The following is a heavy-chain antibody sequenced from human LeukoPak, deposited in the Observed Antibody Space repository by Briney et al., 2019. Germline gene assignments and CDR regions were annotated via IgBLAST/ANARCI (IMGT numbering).Heavy chain of an antibody. D-gene: IGHD3-3*01. Sequence: PSETLSLTCTVSGGSISSYYWSWIRQPPGKGLELIGYIYYSGSTYYNPSLKSRVTISVDTSRTQFSLKLSSVTAADTAVYYCASSTRFGVVDYWGQGILVTVSS. CDR1: GGSISSYY. CDR3: ASSTRFGVVDY. V-gene: IGHV4-59*01. CDR2: IYYSGST. J-gene: IGHJ4*02.